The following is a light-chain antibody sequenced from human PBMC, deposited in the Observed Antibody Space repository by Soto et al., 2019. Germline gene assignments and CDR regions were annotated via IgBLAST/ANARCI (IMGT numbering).Light chain of an antibody. CDR2: GAS. CDR3: HQYNNWPPWT. Sequence: EIVMTQSPATLSVSPGERATLSCRASQSISSNLAWYQQKPGLAPRLLIYGASTRATGVPARFSGSGSGTEFTFTISSLQSEDFAVYYCHQYNNWPPWTFGQGTRVEIK. J-gene: IGKJ1*01. CDR1: QSISSN. V-gene: IGKV3-15*01.